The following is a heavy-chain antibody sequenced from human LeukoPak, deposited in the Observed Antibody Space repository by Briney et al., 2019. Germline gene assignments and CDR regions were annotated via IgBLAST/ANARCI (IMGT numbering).Heavy chain of an antibody. J-gene: IGHJ4*02. Sequence: SVKVSCKASGYTLTSYYMHWVRQAPGQGLEWMGIINPSGGSTRYAQKFQGRVTMTRDTSTSTVYMELSSLRSEDTAVYYCARAPGYCSGGSCSWFDYWGQGTLVTVSS. D-gene: IGHD2-15*01. CDR1: GYTLTSYY. CDR2: INPSGGST. CDR3: ARAPGYCSGGSCSWFDY. V-gene: IGHV1-46*01.